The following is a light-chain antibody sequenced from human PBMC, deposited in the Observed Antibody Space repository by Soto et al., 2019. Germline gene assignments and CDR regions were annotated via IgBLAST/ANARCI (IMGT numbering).Light chain of an antibody. J-gene: IGKJ1*01. CDR3: QQLSTYPRT. V-gene: IGKV1-9*01. Sequence: DIQLTQSPSFLSASVGDRVTITCRASQDINSYLAWYQQKPGKAPKLLIYAASTLQSAVPSRFSGGGSGTEFTLTIRSLQPEDSATYYCQQLSTYPRTFGQGTKVEF. CDR2: AAS. CDR1: QDINSY.